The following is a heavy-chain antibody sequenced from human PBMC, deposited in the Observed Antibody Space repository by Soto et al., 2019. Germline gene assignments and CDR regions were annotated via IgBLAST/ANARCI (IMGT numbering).Heavy chain of an antibody. D-gene: IGHD2-15*01. Sequence: SETLSLTCAVYGGSFCGYYWSWIRQPPGKGLEWIGEINHSGSTNYNPSLKSRVTISVDTSKNQFSLKLSSVTAADTAVYYCARGANIVVVVAAPLGYYMDVWGKGTTVTVSS. J-gene: IGHJ6*03. CDR3: ARGANIVVVVAAPLGYYMDV. V-gene: IGHV4-34*01. CDR2: INHSGST. CDR1: GGSFCGYY.